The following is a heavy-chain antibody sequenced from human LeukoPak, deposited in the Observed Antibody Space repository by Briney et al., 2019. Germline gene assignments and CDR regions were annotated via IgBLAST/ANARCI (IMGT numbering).Heavy chain of an antibody. Sequence: GGSLRLSCTVSGFTLSIAWMSWVRQAPGKGLEWVGRVKSQTDGGTTDYAAPVKGRFTISRDDSKNTLYLQMNSLRAEDTAVYYCARDSDYYGSGSPVWGQGTLVTVSS. J-gene: IGHJ4*02. CDR3: ARDSDYYGSGSPV. CDR2: VKSQTDGGTT. V-gene: IGHV3-15*01. CDR1: GFTLSIAW. D-gene: IGHD3-10*01.